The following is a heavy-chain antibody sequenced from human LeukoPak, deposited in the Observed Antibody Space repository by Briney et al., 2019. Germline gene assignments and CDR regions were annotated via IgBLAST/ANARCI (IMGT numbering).Heavy chain of an antibody. D-gene: IGHD1-20*01. CDR2: IYHSGST. CDR1: GGSISSGGYY. V-gene: IGHV4-30-2*01. CDR3: ARTYNWNDRLRQVPDY. J-gene: IGHJ4*02. Sequence: SEALSLTCTVSGGSISSGGYYWSWIRQPPGKGLEWIGYIYHSGSTYYNPSLKSRVTISVDRSKNQFSLKLSSVTAADTAVYYCARTYNWNDRLRQVPDYWGQGTLVTVSS.